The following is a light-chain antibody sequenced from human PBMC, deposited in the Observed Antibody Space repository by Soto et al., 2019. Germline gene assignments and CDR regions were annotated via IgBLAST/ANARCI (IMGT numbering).Light chain of an antibody. Sequence: QSVLTQPRSVSGSPGQSVTISCTGTSSDVGGYDYVSWYQQPPGKAPKLMIYDVTKRPSGVPDRFSGSRSGNTASLTISGLQAEDDADYYCCSYAGTYTFYVFGTGTKVTVL. V-gene: IGLV2-11*01. CDR1: SSDVGGYDY. CDR3: CSYAGTYTFYV. J-gene: IGLJ1*01. CDR2: DVT.